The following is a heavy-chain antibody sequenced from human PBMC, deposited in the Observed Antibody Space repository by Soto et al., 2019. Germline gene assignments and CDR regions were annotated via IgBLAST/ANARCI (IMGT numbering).Heavy chain of an antibody. D-gene: IGHD2-2*01. V-gene: IGHV1-18*01. CDR3: ARDGSRMPGY. CDR2: ITPYNGYT. J-gene: IGHJ4*02. Sequence: ASVKVSCKASGYTFTNYGITWVRQAPGQGLEWMGWITPYNGYTNYAQKVQGRVTITTDISTTITYMELRSLTSDDTAVYYCARDGSRMPGYWGQGTLVTVSS. CDR1: GYTFTNYG.